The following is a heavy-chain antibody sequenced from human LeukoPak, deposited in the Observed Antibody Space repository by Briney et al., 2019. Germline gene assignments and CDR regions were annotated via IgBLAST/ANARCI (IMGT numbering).Heavy chain of an antibody. CDR3: ARDSGGATEN. Sequence: ETSVKVSCKASGGTFSGYAMSWVRQAPGKGLEWMGRIIPNCGIVNYAQKFQGRVTITADKSTSTAYMELSSLRSEDTAVYYCARDSGGATENWGQGTLVTVSS. J-gene: IGHJ4*02. V-gene: IGHV1-69*04. CDR2: IIPNCGIV. CDR1: GGTFSGYA. D-gene: IGHD1-26*01.